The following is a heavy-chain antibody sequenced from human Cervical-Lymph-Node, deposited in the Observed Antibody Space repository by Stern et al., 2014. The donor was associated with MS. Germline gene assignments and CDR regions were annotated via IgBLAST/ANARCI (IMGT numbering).Heavy chain of an antibody. CDR2: IIPIFGTA. CDR3: ARESGTYYYDSSGYYYGY. CDR1: GGTFSSYA. Sequence: VQLVESGAEVKKPGCSVKVSCKASGGTFSSYAISWVRQAPGQGLEWMGGIIPIFGTANYAKKFQGRVTITADESTSTAYMELSSLRSEDTAVYYCARESGTYYYDSSGYYYGYWGQGTLVTVSS. V-gene: IGHV1-69*01. D-gene: IGHD3-22*01. J-gene: IGHJ4*02.